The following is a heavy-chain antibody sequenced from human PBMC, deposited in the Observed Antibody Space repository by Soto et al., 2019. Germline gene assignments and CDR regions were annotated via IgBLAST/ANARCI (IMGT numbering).Heavy chain of an antibody. CDR1: GFTFNSFA. CDR2: ITNTGGDT. CDR3: VQGGPRDGNRDLAY. J-gene: IGHJ4*02. Sequence: EVQLLESGGDLVQPGGSLRLSCAASGFTFNSFAMTWVRQAPGKGLEWVSSITNTGGDTYYPDSVKGRFTISRDDSKNTVYLHMSSLRAEDTAVYFCVQGGPRDGNRDLAYWGQGTRVTVSS. V-gene: IGHV3-23*01. D-gene: IGHD2-15*01.